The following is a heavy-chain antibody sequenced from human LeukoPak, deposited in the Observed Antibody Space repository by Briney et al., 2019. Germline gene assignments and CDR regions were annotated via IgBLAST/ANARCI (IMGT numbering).Heavy chain of an antibody. J-gene: IGHJ4*02. CDR3: ARGLGDIVVVPAALDY. Sequence: GASVKVSCKASGYTFTGYYMHWVRQAPGQGLEWMGWINPNSGGTNYAQKFQGRVTMTRDTSISTAYMELSRLRSDDTAVYYCARGLGDIVVVPAALDYWGQGTLVTVSS. CDR1: GYTFTGYY. V-gene: IGHV1-2*02. CDR2: INPNSGGT. D-gene: IGHD2-2*01.